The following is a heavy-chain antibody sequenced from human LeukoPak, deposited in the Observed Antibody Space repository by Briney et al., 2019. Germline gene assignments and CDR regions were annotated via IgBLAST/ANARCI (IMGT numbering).Heavy chain of an antibody. Sequence: GRSLRLSCAASGFTFSSYAMHWVRQAPGKGVEWVAVISYDGSNKYYADSVKGQFTFSRDNSKNTLYLQMNSLRAEDTAVYYCARVGMSHYDCWSGYYGDAFDIWGQGTMVTVSS. CDR1: GFTFSSYA. CDR3: ARVGMSHYDCWSGYYGDAFDI. CDR2: ISYDGSNK. V-gene: IGHV3-30*01. J-gene: IGHJ3*02. D-gene: IGHD3-3*01.